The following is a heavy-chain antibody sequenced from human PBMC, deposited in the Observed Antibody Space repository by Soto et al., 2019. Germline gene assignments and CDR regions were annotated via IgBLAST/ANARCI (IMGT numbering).Heavy chain of an antibody. CDR3: ARDSPNYDFWSGYGGMDV. CDR1: GFTFSDYY. D-gene: IGHD3-3*01. Sequence: GGSLRLSCAASGFTFSDYYMSWIRQAPGKGLEWVSYISSSGSTIYYADSVKGRFTISRDNAKNSLYLQMNGLRAEDTAVYYCARDSPNYDFWSGYGGMDVWGQGTTVTVSS. CDR2: ISSSGSTI. J-gene: IGHJ6*02. V-gene: IGHV3-11*01.